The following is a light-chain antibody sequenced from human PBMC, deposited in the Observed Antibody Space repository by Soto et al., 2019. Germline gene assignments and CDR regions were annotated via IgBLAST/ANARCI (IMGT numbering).Light chain of an antibody. V-gene: IGKV1-6*01. J-gene: IGKJ4*01. Sequence: AIQMTQCPSSLSASVGDRVTITCRASQGIRSELGWYQQKPGKAPNLLIYTASTLQSGVPSRFSGSGSGTDFTLTISSLQPEDFATYYRIQDHNYPLTFGGGTKVDIK. CDR3: IQDHNYPLT. CDR2: TAS. CDR1: QGIRSE.